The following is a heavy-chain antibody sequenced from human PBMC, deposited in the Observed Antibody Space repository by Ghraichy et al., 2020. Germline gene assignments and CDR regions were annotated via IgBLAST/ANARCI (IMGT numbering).Heavy chain of an antibody. Sequence: ETLSLTCAVSGFTFSSYSMNWVRQAPGKGLEWVSYISYSSSAIYYADSVKGRFTISRDNAKNSLYLQMNSLRDEDTAVYYCARGVNINSSGRFDPWGQGTQVTVSS. V-gene: IGHV3-48*02. CDR1: GFTFSSYS. CDR2: ISYSSSAI. J-gene: IGHJ5*02. CDR3: ARGVNINSSGRFDP. D-gene: IGHD2/OR15-2a*01.